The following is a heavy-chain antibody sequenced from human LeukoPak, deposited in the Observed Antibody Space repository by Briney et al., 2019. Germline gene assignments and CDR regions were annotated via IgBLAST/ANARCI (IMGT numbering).Heavy chain of an antibody. CDR3: AKGTGYYGSGSYTYYFDY. CDR2: IRYDGSNK. V-gene: IGHV3-30*02. Sequence: GGSLRLSCAASGLTFSSYGMHWVRQAPGKGLEWVAFIRYDGSNKYYADSVKGRFTISRENSKNTLDLQMNSLRAEDTAVYYCAKGTGYYGSGSYTYYFDYWGQGTLVTVSS. CDR1: GLTFSSYG. D-gene: IGHD3-10*01. J-gene: IGHJ4*02.